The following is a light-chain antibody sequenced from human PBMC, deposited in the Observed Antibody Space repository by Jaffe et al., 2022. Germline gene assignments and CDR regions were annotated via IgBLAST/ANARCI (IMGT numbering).Light chain of an antibody. Sequence: DIQMTQSPSTLSASVGDRVTITCRASQSISSWLAWYQQKPGKAPNLLIYKASSLESGVPSRFSGSGSGTEFTLTISSLQPDDFATYYCQQYNSYPWTFGHGTKVEIK. V-gene: IGKV1-5*03. J-gene: IGKJ1*01. CDR1: QSISSW. CDR3: QQYNSYPWT. CDR2: KAS.